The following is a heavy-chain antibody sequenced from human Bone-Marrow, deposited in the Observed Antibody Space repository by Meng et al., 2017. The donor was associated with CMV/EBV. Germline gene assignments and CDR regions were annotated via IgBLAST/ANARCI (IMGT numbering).Heavy chain of an antibody. J-gene: IGHJ4*02. CDR2: IYYSGST. Sequence: SETLSLTCTVSGGSISSSSYYWGWIRQPPGKGLEWIGSIYYSGSTYYNPSLKSRVTISVDTSKNQFSLKLSSVTAADTAVYYCARQPSVGAQYYFYYWGQGTLVTVSS. CDR1: GGSISSSSYY. V-gene: IGHV4-39*01. D-gene: IGHD1-26*01. CDR3: ARQPSVGAQYYFYY.